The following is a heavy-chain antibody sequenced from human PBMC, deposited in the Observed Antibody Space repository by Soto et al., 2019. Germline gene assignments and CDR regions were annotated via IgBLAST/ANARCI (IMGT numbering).Heavy chain of an antibody. CDR2: IIPILGIA. CDR3: ARDPYYYDSSGYSNWFDP. V-gene: IGHV1-69*08. D-gene: IGHD3-22*01. J-gene: IGHJ5*02. Sequence: QVQLVQSGAEVKKPGSSVKVSCKASGGTFSSYTISWVRQAPGQGLEWMGRIIPILGIANYAQKFQGRVTITADKSTSTAYMELSSLRSEDTAVYYCARDPYYYDSSGYSNWFDPWGHGTLGTVSS. CDR1: GGTFSSYT.